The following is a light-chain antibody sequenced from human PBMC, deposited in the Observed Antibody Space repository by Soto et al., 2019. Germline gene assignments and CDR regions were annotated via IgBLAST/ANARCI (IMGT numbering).Light chain of an antibody. CDR3: AAWDDSLNGFV. CDR1: SSNIGSNT. CDR2: SDD. J-gene: IGLJ1*01. Sequence: QSVLTQPPSASGTPGQRVTISCSGSSSNIGSNTIHWYQQLPGTAPKLLIHSDDKLPSGVPDRFSGSKSGTSGSLAISGLQSGGEADYYCAAWDDSLNGFVFGAGTKVTVL. V-gene: IGLV1-44*01.